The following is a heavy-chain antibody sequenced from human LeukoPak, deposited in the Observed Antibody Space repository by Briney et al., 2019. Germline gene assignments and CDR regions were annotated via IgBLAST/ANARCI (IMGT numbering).Heavy chain of an antibody. CDR3: ARVRLGSLDY. CDR2: IKQDGSEK. Sequence: GGSLRLSCAASGFTFTTYWMTWVRQAPGKGLEWVANIKQDGSEKYYVDSVKGRFTISRDNAKNSLYLQMNSLRAEDTAVYYCARVRLGSLDYWGQGTLVTVPS. J-gene: IGHJ4*02. CDR1: GFTFTTYW. V-gene: IGHV3-7*05. D-gene: IGHD6-19*01.